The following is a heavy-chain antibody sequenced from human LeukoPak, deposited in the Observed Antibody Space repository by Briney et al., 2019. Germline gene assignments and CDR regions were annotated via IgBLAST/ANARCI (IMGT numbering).Heavy chain of an antibody. CDR2: IYYSGST. CDR1: GGSISSSSYY. Sequence: KPSETLSLTCTVSGGSISSSSYYWGWIRQPPGKGLEWIGSIYYSGSTYYNPSLKSRVTISVDTSKNQFSLKLSSVTAADTAVYYCARDPSDYWGQGTLVTVSS. CDR3: ARDPSDY. J-gene: IGHJ4*02. V-gene: IGHV4-39*07.